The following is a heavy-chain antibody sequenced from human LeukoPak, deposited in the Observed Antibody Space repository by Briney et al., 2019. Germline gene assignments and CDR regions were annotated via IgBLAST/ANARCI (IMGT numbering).Heavy chain of an antibody. CDR1: GFTFSSYW. Sequence: GGSLRLSCAASGFTFSSYWMSWVRQAPGKGLEWVANIKQDGSEKYYVDSVKGRFTISRDNAKNSLYLQMNSLRVEDTAVYYCARGIRYYYYNGMDVWGQGTTVTVSS. J-gene: IGHJ6*02. CDR2: IKQDGSEK. V-gene: IGHV3-7*01. CDR3: ARGIRYYYYNGMDV.